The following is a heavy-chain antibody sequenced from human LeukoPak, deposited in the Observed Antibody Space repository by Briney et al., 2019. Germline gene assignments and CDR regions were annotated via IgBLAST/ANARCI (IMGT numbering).Heavy chain of an antibody. V-gene: IGHV1-18*01. CDR3: ARDNYCSSTSCYDDYYYYYGMDV. Sequence: GAAVKVSCKASGYTFTSYGISWVRQAPGQGLEGMGWISAYIGNTNYAQKLQGRVTMTTDKSTSTAYMELRSLRSEDTAVYYCARDNYCSSTSCYDDYYYYYGMDVWGQGNTVTVSS. J-gene: IGHJ6*02. CDR2: ISAYIGNT. D-gene: IGHD2-2*01. CDR1: GYTFTSYG.